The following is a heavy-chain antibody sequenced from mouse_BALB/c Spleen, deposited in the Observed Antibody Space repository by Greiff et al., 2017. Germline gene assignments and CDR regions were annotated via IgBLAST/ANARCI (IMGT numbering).Heavy chain of an antibody. CDR1: GFTFNTYA. V-gene: IGHV10-1*02. Sequence: EVKLMESGGGLVQPKGSLKLSCAASGFTFNTYAMNWVRQAPGKGLEWVARIRSKSNNYATYYADSVKDRFTISRDDSQSMLYLQMNNLKTEDTAMYYCVRHGGLLRSYAMDYWGQGTSVTVSS. CDR2: IRSKSNNYAT. D-gene: IGHD2-3*01. CDR3: VRHGGLLRSYAMDY. J-gene: IGHJ4*01.